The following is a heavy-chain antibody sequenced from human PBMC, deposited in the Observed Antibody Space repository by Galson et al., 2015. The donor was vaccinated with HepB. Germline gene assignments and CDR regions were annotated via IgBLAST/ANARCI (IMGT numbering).Heavy chain of an antibody. CDR3: ARGRLGYYGMDV. CDR1: GFSFSSYS. Sequence: SLRLSCAASGFSFSSYSMNWVRQAPGKGLEWVAYISSSGSNVYYADSVEGRFIISRDSAKYSLYLQINSLRDEDTAVYYCARGRLGYYGMDVWGQGTTVTVSS. CDR2: ISSSGSNV. D-gene: IGHD6-19*01. V-gene: IGHV3-48*02. J-gene: IGHJ6*02.